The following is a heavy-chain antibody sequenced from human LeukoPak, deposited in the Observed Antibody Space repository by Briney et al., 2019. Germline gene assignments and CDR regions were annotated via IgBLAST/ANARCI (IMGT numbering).Heavy chain of an antibody. D-gene: IGHD6-13*01. J-gene: IGHJ4*02. CDR2: ISAYSGNT. Sequence: GASVKVSCKASGYTFTSYGISWVRQAPGQGLEWMGWISAYSGNTNYAQKLQGRVTMTTDTSTSTAYMELRSLRSDDTAVYYCARDPLIIAAAGTSDYWGQGTLVTVSS. CDR1: GYTFTSYG. V-gene: IGHV1-18*01. CDR3: ARDPLIIAAAGTSDY.